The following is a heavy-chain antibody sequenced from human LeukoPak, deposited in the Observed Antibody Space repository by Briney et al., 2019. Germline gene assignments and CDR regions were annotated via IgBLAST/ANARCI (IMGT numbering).Heavy chain of an antibody. Sequence: ASVKVSCKASGYTFTSYYMHWVRRAPGQGLEWMGIINPSGGSTSYAQKFQGRVTMTRDMSTSTVYMELSSLRSEDTAVYYCARGGYYYGSGSHSAYYYYYMDVWGKGTTVTVSS. CDR3: ARGGYYYGSGSHSAYYYYYMDV. CDR2: INPSGGST. D-gene: IGHD3-10*01. CDR1: GYTFTSYY. J-gene: IGHJ6*03. V-gene: IGHV1-46*01.